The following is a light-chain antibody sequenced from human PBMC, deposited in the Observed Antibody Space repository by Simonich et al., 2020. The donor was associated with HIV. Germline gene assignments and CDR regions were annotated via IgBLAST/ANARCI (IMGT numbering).Light chain of an antibody. Sequence: DIQLTQSPSFLSASVGDRVTITCRASQGISSYLAWSQQKPGKAPKLLIYAASTLQSGVPSRFSGSGSGTDFTLTISRLQSEDFATYYCQQYYGYPPTFGPGTKVDI. CDR1: QGISSY. CDR3: QQYYGYPPT. CDR2: AAS. J-gene: IGKJ3*01. V-gene: IGKV1-9*01.